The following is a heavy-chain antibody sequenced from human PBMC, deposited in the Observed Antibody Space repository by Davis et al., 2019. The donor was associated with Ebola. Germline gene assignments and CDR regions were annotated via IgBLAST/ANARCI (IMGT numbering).Heavy chain of an antibody. J-gene: IGHJ4*02. CDR2: IKPDGIQK. Sequence: GESLKISCAASGFTFTTSWMNWVRQAPGKGLERVANIKPDGIQKFYVESVRGRFTISRDNAKKSLYLQMTNLGAEDTAVYYCARDFSYNQFDYWGQGTLVTVSS. D-gene: IGHD5-24*01. V-gene: IGHV3-7*03. CDR3: ARDFSYNQFDY. CDR1: GFTFTTSW.